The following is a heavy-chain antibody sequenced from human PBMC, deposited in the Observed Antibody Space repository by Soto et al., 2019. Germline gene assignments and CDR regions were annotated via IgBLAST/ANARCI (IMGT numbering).Heavy chain of an antibody. CDR1: GYTFTGYY. V-gene: IGHV1-2*04. Sequence: ASVKVSCKASGYTFTGYYMHWVRQAPGQGLEWMEWINPNSGGTNYAQKFQGWVTMTRDTSISTAYMELSRLRSDDTAVYYCARDVAAAGHYYYYYGMDVWGQGTTVTVSS. D-gene: IGHD6-13*01. J-gene: IGHJ6*02. CDR2: INPNSGGT. CDR3: ARDVAAAGHYYYYYGMDV.